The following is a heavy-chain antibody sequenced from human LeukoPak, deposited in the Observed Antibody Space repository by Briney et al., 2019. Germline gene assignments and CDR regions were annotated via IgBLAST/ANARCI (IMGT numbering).Heavy chain of an antibody. J-gene: IGHJ4*02. CDR3: ARDRYYDSSGYYPFDY. Sequence: ASVKVSCKASGYTFTSYGISWVRQAPGRGLEWMGWISAYNGNTNYAQKLQGRVTMTTDTSTSTAYMELRSLRSDDTAVYYCARDRYYDSSGYYPFDYWGQGTLVTVSS. D-gene: IGHD3-22*01. CDR2: ISAYNGNT. CDR1: GYTFTSYG. V-gene: IGHV1-18*01.